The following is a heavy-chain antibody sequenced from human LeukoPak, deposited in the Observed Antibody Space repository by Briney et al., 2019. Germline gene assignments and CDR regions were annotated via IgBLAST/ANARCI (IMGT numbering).Heavy chain of an antibody. V-gene: IGHV1-2*02. Sequence: ASVKVSCKGSGYTFSAYYMHYLRQAPGRGLEWMGWISPSSGGTNYAPNFHGRVTMTTDTSINTAYMELSTLRSGDTAVYYCARDGPVDYWGQGTLVTVSS. CDR2: ISPSSGGT. CDR1: GYTFSAYY. J-gene: IGHJ4*02. CDR3: ARDGPVDY.